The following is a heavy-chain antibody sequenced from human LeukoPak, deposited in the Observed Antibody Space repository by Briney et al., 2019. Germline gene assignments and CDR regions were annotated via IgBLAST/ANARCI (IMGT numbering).Heavy chain of an antibody. V-gene: IGHV1-2*02. D-gene: IGHD1-14*01. CDR3: ATEGGPGLDF. CDR2: INPNSGGT. J-gene: IGHJ4*02. CDR1: GYSFTGYY. Sequence: ASVKVSCKASGYSFTGYYMHWVRQAPGQGLERMGWINPNSGGTNYAQKFQGRVTMTRDTSISTVYMELSSLRSDDAAVYFCATEGGPGLDFWGQGTLVTVSS.